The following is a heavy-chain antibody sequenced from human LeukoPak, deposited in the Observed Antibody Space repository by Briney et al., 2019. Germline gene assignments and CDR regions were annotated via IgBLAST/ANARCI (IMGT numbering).Heavy chain of an antibody. V-gene: IGHV3-11*01. CDR3: LVDTAMVTGNWFDP. CDR2: ISSSGSTI. Sequence: GGSLRLSCAASGFTFSDYYMSWIRQAPGKGLEWVSYISSSGSTIYYADSVKGRFTISRDNAKNSLYLQMNSLRAEDTAVYYCLVDTAMVTGNWFDPWGPGTLVTVSS. D-gene: IGHD5-18*01. J-gene: IGHJ5*02. CDR1: GFTFSDYY.